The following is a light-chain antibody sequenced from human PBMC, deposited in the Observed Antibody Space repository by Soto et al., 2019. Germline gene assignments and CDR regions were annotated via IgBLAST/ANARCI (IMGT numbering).Light chain of an antibody. Sequence: QSALTQPASVSGSPGQSITISCTGTSSDVGGYNYVSWYQQHPDKAPKLMIYAVTNRPSGVSNRFSGSKSGNTASLTISGLQAEDEADYYCSSYTSTSTVVFGGGTKPPS. J-gene: IGLJ2*01. V-gene: IGLV2-14*01. CDR1: SSDVGGYNY. CDR3: SSYTSTSTVV. CDR2: AVT.